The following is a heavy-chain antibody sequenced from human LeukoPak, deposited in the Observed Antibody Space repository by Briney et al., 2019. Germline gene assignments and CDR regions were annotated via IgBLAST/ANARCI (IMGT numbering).Heavy chain of an antibody. CDR2: IYPGDSDT. D-gene: IGHD3/OR15-3a*01. Sequence: GESLKISCKASGYSFNNYWIGGVRQMPGKGLECMGIIYPGDSDTRYSPSFQGQVTISADKSISTAYLQWTSLRASDTAMYYCARGMTGFYTLFDYWGPGTLVPVSS. CDR1: GYSFNNYW. V-gene: IGHV5-51*01. CDR3: ARGMTGFYTLFDY. J-gene: IGHJ4*02.